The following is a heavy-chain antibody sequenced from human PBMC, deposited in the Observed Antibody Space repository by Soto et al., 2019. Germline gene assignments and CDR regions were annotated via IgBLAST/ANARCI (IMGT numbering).Heavy chain of an antibody. CDR2: ISYDGSNK. CDR3: ASPQGSSGYYYRDQYFQH. J-gene: IGHJ1*01. D-gene: IGHD3-22*01. V-gene: IGHV3-30-3*01. CDR1: GFTFSSYA. Sequence: QVQLVESGGGVVQPGRSLRLSCAASGFTFSSYAMHWVRQAPGKGLEWVAVISYDGSNKYYADSVKGRFTISRDNSKNTPXLQMNSLRAEDTAVYYCASPQGSSGYYYRDQYFQHWGQGTLVTVSS.